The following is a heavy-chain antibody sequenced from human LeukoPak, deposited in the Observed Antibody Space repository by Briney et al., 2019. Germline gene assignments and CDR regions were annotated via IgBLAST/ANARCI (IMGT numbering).Heavy chain of an antibody. J-gene: IGHJ2*01. CDR2: MYYNGNP. Sequence: SETLSLTCSVSGDSIRSHYWSWIRQPPGKGLEWIAYMYYNGNPNYNPPLKSRVTISVDTSKNQFSLRLSSLPAADTAVYWCARQGPRLNWYFDLWGRGTLVTVSS. CDR3: ARQGPRLNWYFDL. V-gene: IGHV4-59*08. CDR1: GDSIRSHY.